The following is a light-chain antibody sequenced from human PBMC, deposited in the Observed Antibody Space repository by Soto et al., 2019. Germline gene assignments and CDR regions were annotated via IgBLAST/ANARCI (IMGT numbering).Light chain of an antibody. CDR2: DNN. CDR1: SSNIAGNT. V-gene: IGLV1-51*01. CDR3: GTWDSSLSAGV. Sequence: QSVLTQPPSLSGTPGQRVTISCSGSSSNIAGNTVHWYQHLPGTAPKLLIYDNNKRPSGIPDRFSGSKSGTSATLGITGLQTGDEADYYCGTWDSSLSAGVFGGGTQLTVL. J-gene: IGLJ2*01.